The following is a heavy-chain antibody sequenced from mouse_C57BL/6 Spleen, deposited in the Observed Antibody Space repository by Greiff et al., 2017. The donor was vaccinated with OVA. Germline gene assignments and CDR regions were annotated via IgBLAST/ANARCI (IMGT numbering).Heavy chain of an antibody. V-gene: IGHV1-82*01. CDR2: IYPGDGDT. D-gene: IGHD3-3*01. CDR1: GYAFSSSW. J-gene: IGHJ4*01. CDR3: ARRDSLDAMDY. Sequence: VQLQQSGPELVKPGASVKISCKASGYAFSSSWMNWVKQRPGKGLEWIGRIYPGDGDTNYNGKFKGKATLTADKSSSTAYMQLSSLTSEDSAVYFCARRDSLDAMDYWGQGTSVTVSS.